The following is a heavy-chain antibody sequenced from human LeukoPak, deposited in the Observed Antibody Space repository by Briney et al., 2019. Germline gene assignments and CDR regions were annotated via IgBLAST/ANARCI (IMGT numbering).Heavy chain of an antibody. Sequence: GGSLRLSCAASGFTFSSYAMHWVRQAPGKGLEWVAVISYDGSNKYYADSVKGRFTISRDNSKNTLYLQMNSLRAEDTAVYYCAREDCSGGSCPFDCWGQGTLVTVSS. V-gene: IGHV3-30-3*01. CDR1: GFTFSSYA. CDR2: ISYDGSNK. J-gene: IGHJ4*02. D-gene: IGHD2-15*01. CDR3: AREDCSGGSCPFDC.